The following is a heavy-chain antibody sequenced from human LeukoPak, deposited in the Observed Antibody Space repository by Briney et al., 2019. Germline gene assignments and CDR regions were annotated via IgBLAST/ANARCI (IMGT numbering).Heavy chain of an antibody. J-gene: IGHJ6*03. CDR1: GYTFTGYY. V-gene: IGHV1-2*02. Sequence: ASVKVSCKASGYTFTGYYMHWVRQAPGQGLEWMGWINPNSGGTNYAQKLQGRVTMTRDTSISTAYMELSRLRSDDTAVYYCARSGYLPYYYYYYMDVWGKGTTVTVSS. D-gene: IGHD5-18*01. CDR3: ARSGYLPYYYYYYMDV. CDR2: INPNSGGT.